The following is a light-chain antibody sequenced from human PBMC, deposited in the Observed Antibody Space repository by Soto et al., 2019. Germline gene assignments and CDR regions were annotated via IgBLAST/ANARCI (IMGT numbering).Light chain of an antibody. Sequence: QSALTQPPSASGSPGQSVTISCTGTSSDIGRYKYVSWYQQHPGKAPKLMIYEVSERPSGVPDRFSGSKSGNTASLTVSGLQAEDEAEYYCSSYAGSNNPAVFGGGTKLTVL. CDR2: EVS. J-gene: IGLJ2*01. CDR3: SSYAGSNNPAV. V-gene: IGLV2-8*01. CDR1: SSDIGRYKY.